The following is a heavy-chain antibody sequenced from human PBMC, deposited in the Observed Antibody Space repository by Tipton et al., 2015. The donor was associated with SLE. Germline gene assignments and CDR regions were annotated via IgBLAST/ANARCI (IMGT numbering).Heavy chain of an antibody. CDR1: GDSVNTDHW. D-gene: IGHD3-22*01. CDR3: AREKMYYFDSSGYSTFDN. CDR2: IYHTGST. V-gene: IGHV4-4*02. Sequence: TLSLTCAVSGDSVNTDHWWTWVRQPPGKGLEWIGEIYHTGSTNYNPSLKSRVTISIDKSKNQFSLTLDSVTAADRAVYYCAREKMYYFDSSGYSTFDNWGQGTLVTVSS. J-gene: IGHJ4*02.